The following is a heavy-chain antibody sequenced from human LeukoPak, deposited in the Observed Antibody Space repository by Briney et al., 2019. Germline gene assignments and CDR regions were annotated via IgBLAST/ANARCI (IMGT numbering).Heavy chain of an antibody. V-gene: IGHV3-21*01. CDR3: ARDQGVEKAIITFYDY. CDR2: ISYSSSYM. CDR1: GFSFSSHS. Sequence: EWSLRLSCAASGFSFSSHSMNWVRQAPGKRLEWVASISYSSSYMYYADSVTGRFTISSDTAKDSLYLQMNSMRADTTAVYYCARDQGVEKAIITFYDYWGQGTLVTVSP. D-gene: IGHD5-24*01. J-gene: IGHJ4*02.